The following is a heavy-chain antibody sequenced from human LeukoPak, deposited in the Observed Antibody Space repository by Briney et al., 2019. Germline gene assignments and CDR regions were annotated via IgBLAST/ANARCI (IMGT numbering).Heavy chain of an antibody. V-gene: IGHV4-31*03. CDR2: IYYSGNT. Sequence: SQTVSLTCTVSGGSISSGGYYWSWIRQHPGKGLEWIGYIYYSGNTYYNPSLKSRVTISVDTSKNQFSLKLSSVTAADTAVYYCARGYCTSSSCFARHWFDPWGQGTLVTVSS. J-gene: IGHJ5*02. CDR3: ARGYCTSSSCFARHWFDP. CDR1: GGSISSGGYY. D-gene: IGHD2-2*01.